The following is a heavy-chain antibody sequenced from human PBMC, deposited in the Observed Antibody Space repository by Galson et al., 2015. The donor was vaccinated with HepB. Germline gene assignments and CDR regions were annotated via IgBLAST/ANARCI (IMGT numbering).Heavy chain of an antibody. J-gene: IGHJ6*02. Sequence: SVKVSCKVSGYTLTELSMHWVRQAPGKGLEWMGGFDPEDGETIYAQKFQGRVTMTEDTSTDTAYMELSSLRSEDTAVYYCARDQRLGYSGYDFKYYYYYYGMDVWGQGTTVTVSS. CDR3: ARDQRLGYSGYDFKYYYYYYGMDV. V-gene: IGHV1-24*01. D-gene: IGHD5-12*01. CDR1: GYTLTELS. CDR2: FDPEDGET.